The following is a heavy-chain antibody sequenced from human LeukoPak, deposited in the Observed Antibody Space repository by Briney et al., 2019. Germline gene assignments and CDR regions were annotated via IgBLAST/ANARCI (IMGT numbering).Heavy chain of an antibody. CDR2: IYYSGST. CDR1: GGSVSSGSYY. D-gene: IGHD2-2*02. J-gene: IGHJ2*01. Sequence: PSETLSLTCTVSGGSVSSGSYYWSWIRQPPGKGLEWIGYIYYSGSTNYNPSLKSRVTISVDTSKNQFSLKLSSVTAADTAVYYCARDGPFIPTWWYFDLWGRGTLVTVSS. V-gene: IGHV4-61*01. CDR3: ARDGPFIPTWWYFDL.